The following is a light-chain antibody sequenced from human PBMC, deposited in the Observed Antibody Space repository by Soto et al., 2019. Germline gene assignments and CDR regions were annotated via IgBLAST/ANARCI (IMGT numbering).Light chain of an antibody. V-gene: IGLV2-14*03. CDR3: SSYTSSNTYV. J-gene: IGLJ1*01. CDR1: SSDVGDYNY. Sequence: QSALTQPASVSGSPGQSITISCSGTSSDVGDYNYVSWYQQHPSKAPKLLIYDVTRRPSGVSTRFSGSKSGNTASLTISGLQAEDEADYYCSSYTSSNTYVFGTGTKLTVL. CDR2: DVT.